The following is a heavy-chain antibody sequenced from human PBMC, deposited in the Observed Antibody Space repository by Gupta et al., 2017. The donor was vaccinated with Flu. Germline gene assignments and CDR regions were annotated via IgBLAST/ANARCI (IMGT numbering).Heavy chain of an antibody. CDR2: INHSGRT. Sequence: QVQLQQWCAGLLKPSETLSLTCAVYGGSFSGYYWSWIRQPPGKGLEGIGEINHSGRTNYNPSRKSRVTISIETAKKQVSPKLGSVTGEGTAVYYSTSGSAARNRNGLAPGGQGTIVTVYS. J-gene: IGHJ5*02. CDR3: TSGSAARNRNGLAP. D-gene: IGHD6-6*01. CDR1: GGSFSGYY. V-gene: IGHV4-34*01.